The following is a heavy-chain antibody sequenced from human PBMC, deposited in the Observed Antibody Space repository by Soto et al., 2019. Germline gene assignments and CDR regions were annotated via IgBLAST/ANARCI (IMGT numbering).Heavy chain of an antibody. J-gene: IGHJ4*01. V-gene: IGHV3-30-3*01. CDR1: GFTFSSYA. D-gene: IGHD1-26*01. Sequence: QVQLVESGGGVVQPGRSLRLSCAASGFTFSSYAMHWVHQAPGKGLEWVAVISYDGSSTYYPDSVKGRFTISRDNSKSTLYLQMNSLRAEDTAVYYCARPRLGSYYGLDFDFWGQGTLVTVSS. CDR3: ARPRLGSYYGLDFDF. CDR2: ISYDGSST.